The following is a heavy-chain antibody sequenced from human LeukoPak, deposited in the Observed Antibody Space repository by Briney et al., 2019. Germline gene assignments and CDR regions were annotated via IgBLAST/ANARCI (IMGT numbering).Heavy chain of an antibody. D-gene: IGHD5-18*01. Sequence: KPGGSLRLSCAASGFTFSSYSMSWVRQAPGKGPEWVGRIRRKTDGGTTDYAAPVKGRFTISRDDSKNTLDLQMDSLKTEDTAVYYCTTYNYGAFENWGQGTMVTVSS. CDR1: GFTFSSYS. CDR3: TTYNYGAFEN. CDR2: IRRKTDGGTT. V-gene: IGHV3-15*01. J-gene: IGHJ3*02.